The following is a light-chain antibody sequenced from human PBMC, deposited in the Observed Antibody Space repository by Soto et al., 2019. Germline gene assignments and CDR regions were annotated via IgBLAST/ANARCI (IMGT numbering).Light chain of an antibody. Sequence: EIVLTQSPGTLSLSPGERATISCRASQTLSSNSLAWYQQRPGQTPRVLVYGASNRATGIPDKFSGSGSGTDFTLTISRLEPEDFAVYFCQQYESLPSTVVGGTKV. V-gene: IGKV3-20*01. CDR3: QQYESLPST. CDR1: QTLSSNS. J-gene: IGKJ4*01. CDR2: GAS.